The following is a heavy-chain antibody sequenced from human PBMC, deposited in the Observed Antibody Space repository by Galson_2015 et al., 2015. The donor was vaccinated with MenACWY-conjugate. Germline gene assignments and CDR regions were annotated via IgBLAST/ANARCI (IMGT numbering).Heavy chain of an antibody. V-gene: IGHV3-49*04. CDR1: GLTFSNVW. Sequence: SLRLSCATSGLTFSNVWMSWVRQAPGKGLEWVGFIRSKGFGETTEYAAPVKDRFTISRDDSTRIAYLQMNSLKTEDTAVYYCARPMVQGVIIEDYWGPGTLVTVSS. CDR3: ARPMVQGVIIEDY. CDR2: IRSKGFGETT. D-gene: IGHD3-10*01. J-gene: IGHJ4*02.